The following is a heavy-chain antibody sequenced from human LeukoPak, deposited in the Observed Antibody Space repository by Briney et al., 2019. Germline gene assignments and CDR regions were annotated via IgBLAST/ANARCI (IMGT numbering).Heavy chain of an antibody. CDR2: LKQDGSEK. J-gene: IGHJ4*02. D-gene: IGHD1-26*01. CDR3: AREVGPTKFDY. CDR1: GFTFSNYE. V-gene: IGHV3-7*04. Sequence: PGGSLRLSCAASGFTFSNYEMNWVRQAPGKGLEWVASLKQDGSEKYYVDSVKGRFTISRDNAKNSLYLQINSLRAEDTAVYYCAREVGPTKFDYWGQGTLVTVSS.